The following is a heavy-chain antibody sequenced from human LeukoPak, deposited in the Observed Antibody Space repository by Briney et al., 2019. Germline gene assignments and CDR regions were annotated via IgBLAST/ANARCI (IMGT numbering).Heavy chain of an antibody. Sequence: PSETLSFTCTVSGGSISSGGYYWSWIRQHPGKGLEWIGYIYYSGSTYYNPSLKSRVTISVDTSKNQFSLKLSSVTAADTAVYYCARDPADYYYYMDVWGKGTTVTVSS. CDR2: IYYSGST. J-gene: IGHJ6*03. CDR1: GGSISSGGYY. V-gene: IGHV4-31*03. CDR3: ARDPADYYYYMDV. D-gene: IGHD6-25*01.